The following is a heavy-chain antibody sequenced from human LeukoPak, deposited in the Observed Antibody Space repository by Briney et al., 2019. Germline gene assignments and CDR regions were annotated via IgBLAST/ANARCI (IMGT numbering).Heavy chain of an antibody. CDR1: GVAISRGGYA. CDR3: ARAIPRRAVAGYYFGY. V-gene: IGHV4-30-4*07. Sequence: SETLSLTCAVSGVAISRGGYAWNWIRQPPGKGLEWIAYIYHSGTTYYNPSLKSRATISVDTSKNQFSLKLSSVTAADTAVYYCARAIPRRAVAGYYFGYWGQGTLVTVSS. J-gene: IGHJ4*02. D-gene: IGHD6-19*01. CDR2: IYHSGTT.